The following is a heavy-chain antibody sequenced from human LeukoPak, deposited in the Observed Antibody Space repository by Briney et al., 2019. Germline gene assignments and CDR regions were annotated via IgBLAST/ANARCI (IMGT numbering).Heavy chain of an antibody. V-gene: IGHV3-23*01. Sequence: GGSLRLSCAASGFTFSSSAMSWVRQAPGKGLEWVSAISNNGGYTYYADSVQGRFTISRDNSKSTLCLQMNSLRAEDTAVYYCAKQLGYCSDGSCYFPYWGQGTLVTVTS. J-gene: IGHJ4*02. CDR3: AKQLGYCSDGSCYFPY. CDR2: ISNNGGYT. D-gene: IGHD2-15*01. CDR1: GFTFSSSA.